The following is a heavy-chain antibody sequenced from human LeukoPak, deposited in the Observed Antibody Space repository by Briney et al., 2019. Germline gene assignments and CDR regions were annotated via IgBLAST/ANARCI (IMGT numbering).Heavy chain of an antibody. J-gene: IGHJ6*02. CDR1: GLTFSGSA. CDR2: ISGSGNST. V-gene: IGHV3-23*01. CDR3: AKYSVGWGPSPLYYYYGMDV. Sequence: PGGSLRLSCAASGLTFSGSAMSWVRQAPGKGLEWVSLISGSGNSTYYADSVKGRFTISRDNSKNTLYLQMNSLRAEDTAVYYCAKYSVGWGPSPLYYYYGMDVWGQGTTVTVSS. D-gene: IGHD2-21*02.